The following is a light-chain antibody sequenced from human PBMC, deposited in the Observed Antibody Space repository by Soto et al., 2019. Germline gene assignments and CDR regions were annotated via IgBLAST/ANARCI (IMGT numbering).Light chain of an antibody. CDR1: NIGSKS. CDR3: QVWDSSSDHLVV. V-gene: IGLV3-21*04. Sequence: SYELTQPPSVSVAPGKTARITCGGNNIGSKSVHWYQQKPGQAPVLVIYYDSDRPSGLPERFSGSNSGNTATLTISRVEAGDEADYYCQVWDSSSDHLVVFGGGTKLTVL. CDR2: YDS. J-gene: IGLJ2*01.